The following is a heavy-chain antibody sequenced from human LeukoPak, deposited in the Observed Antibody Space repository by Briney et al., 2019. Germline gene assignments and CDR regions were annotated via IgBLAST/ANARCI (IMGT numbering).Heavy chain of an antibody. V-gene: IGHV3-23*01. CDR2: IYGGGTNT. J-gene: IGHJ4*02. Sequence: GGSLRLSCVGSGFSFSSFAMTWVRHAPGKGLEWVSTIYGGGTNTFYADSVKGRFTISRDDSKNMQFLEMDSLRPEDTAVYFCAKRITVAAGIYFDSWGQGTLVTVSS. CDR3: AKRITVAAGIYFDS. CDR1: GFSFSSFA. D-gene: IGHD6-19*01.